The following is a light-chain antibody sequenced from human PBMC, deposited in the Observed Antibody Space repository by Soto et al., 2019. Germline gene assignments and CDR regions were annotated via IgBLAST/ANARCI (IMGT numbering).Light chain of an antibody. Sequence: QSALTQPASVSGSPGQSITISCTGTSSDVGSYNLVSWYQQHPGKAPKLMIYEGSKRPSGVSNRFSGSKSGNTASLTISGLQAEDEADYYWCSYAGSSTLVFGGGTQLTVL. CDR3: CSYAGSSTLV. V-gene: IGLV2-23*01. CDR1: SSDVGSYNL. J-gene: IGLJ2*01. CDR2: EGS.